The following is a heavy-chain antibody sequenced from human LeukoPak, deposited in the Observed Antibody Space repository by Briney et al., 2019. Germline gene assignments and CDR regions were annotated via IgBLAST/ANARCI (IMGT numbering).Heavy chain of an antibody. CDR1: GFTVSSNY. J-gene: IGHJ4*02. D-gene: IGHD3-22*01. CDR2: IYSGGST. V-gene: IGHV3-53*01. CDR3: APDYYDSSGSPDY. Sequence: QTGGSLRLSCAASGFTVSSNYMSWVRQAPGKGLEWVSVIYSGGSTYYADSVKGRFTISRDNSKNTLYLQMNSLRAEDTAVYYCAPDYYDSSGSPDYWGQGTLVTVSS.